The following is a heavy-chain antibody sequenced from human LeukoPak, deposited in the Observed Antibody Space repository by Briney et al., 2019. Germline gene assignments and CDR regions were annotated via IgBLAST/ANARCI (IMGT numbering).Heavy chain of an antibody. D-gene: IGHD1-26*01. CDR2: INSDGSST. CDR1: GFTFRSYW. Sequence: PGGSLRLSCAASGFTFRSYWMHWVRHAPGKGLVWVSRINSDGSSTSYADSVKGRFTIPRDNAKNTLYLQMNSLRAEDTAVYYCARDRGGSYDPYFDYWGQGTLVTVSS. J-gene: IGHJ4*02. V-gene: IGHV3-74*01. CDR3: ARDRGGSYDPYFDY.